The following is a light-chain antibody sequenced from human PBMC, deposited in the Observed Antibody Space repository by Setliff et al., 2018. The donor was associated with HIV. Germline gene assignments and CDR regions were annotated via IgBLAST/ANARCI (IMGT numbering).Light chain of an antibody. J-gene: IGLJ1*01. CDR2: EVN. Sequence: SVSGSPGQSIAISCTGTSSDVGIYNLVSWYQHHPGKAPKLIIYEVNKRPSGVSNRFSGSKSGNTASLTISGLQPEDETDYYCCSYTTYSTYVFGTGTKVTVL. CDR3: CSYTTYSTYV. CDR1: SSDVGIYNL. V-gene: IGLV2-23*02.